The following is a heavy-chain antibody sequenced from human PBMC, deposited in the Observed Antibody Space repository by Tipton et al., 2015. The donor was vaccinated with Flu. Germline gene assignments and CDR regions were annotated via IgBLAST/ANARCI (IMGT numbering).Heavy chain of an antibody. CDR2: INHSGST. CDR3: ARDQGFGDGLTYDYYAMDV. D-gene: IGHD3-10*01. J-gene: IGHJ6*02. V-gene: IGHV4-34*09. CDR1: SGSFSGYF. Sequence: LVQSSETLSLTCAVYSGSFSGYFWSWIRQPPGRGLEWIGEINHSGSTNYNPSLKSRVIISVDTSKNQFSLKLNSMTAADTAVYYCARDQGFGDGLTYDYYAMDVWGQGTTVTVSS.